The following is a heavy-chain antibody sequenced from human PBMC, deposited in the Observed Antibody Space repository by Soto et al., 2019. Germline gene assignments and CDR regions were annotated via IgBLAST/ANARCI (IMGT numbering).Heavy chain of an antibody. CDR2: IKQDGTEI. V-gene: IGHV3-7*01. CDR1: GFTLSSFW. CDR3: ATYRCDTTSCSFSSFDY. Sequence: PGGSLRLSCAASGFTLSSFWMNWVRQAPGKGLEWVANIKQDGTEIHYVASVRGRFTVSRDNAKNSLYLQMNSLRAEDTALYYCATYRCDTTSCSFSSFDYWGQGTMVTV. D-gene: IGHD2-2*01. J-gene: IGHJ4*02.